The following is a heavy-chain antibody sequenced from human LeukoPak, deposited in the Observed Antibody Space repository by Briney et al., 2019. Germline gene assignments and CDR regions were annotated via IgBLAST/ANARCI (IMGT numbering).Heavy chain of an antibody. D-gene: IGHD3-9*01. V-gene: IGHV3-23*01. Sequence: GGSLRLSCAASGFTFSSYAMSWVRQAPGKGLEWVSAISGSGGSTYYADSVKGRVTISRDNSKNTLYLQMKRLRAEDTAVYFCAKRVYDILTGYYNYSYYMDVWGKGTTVTVSS. CDR1: GFTFSSYA. CDR3: AKRVYDILTGYYNYSYYMDV. J-gene: IGHJ6*03. CDR2: ISGSGGST.